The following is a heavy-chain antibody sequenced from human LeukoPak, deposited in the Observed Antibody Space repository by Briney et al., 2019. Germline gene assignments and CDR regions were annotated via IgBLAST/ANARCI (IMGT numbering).Heavy chain of an antibody. Sequence: GESLKISCKGLGYSFSSYWNAWVRQRPGKGLEWMGIIYPGGSETRYDPSFQGQVTISADSSTSTAYLQWSSLRASDTAMYYCARASRDGYNQNFDHWGQGTLVPVSS. CDR2: IYPGGSET. D-gene: IGHD5-24*01. CDR1: GYSFSSYW. CDR3: ARASRDGYNQNFDH. V-gene: IGHV5-51*06. J-gene: IGHJ4*02.